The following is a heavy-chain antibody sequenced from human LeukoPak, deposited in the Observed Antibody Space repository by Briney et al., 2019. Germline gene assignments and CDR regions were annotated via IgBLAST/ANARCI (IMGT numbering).Heavy chain of an antibody. J-gene: IGHJ6*02. CDR3: ARLGLYCSGGSCYYYYGMDV. D-gene: IGHD2-15*01. V-gene: IGHV4-61*01. Sequence: SETLSLTCTVSGGSVSSGSYYWSWIRQPPGKGLEWIGYIYYSGSTNYNPSLKSRVTISVDTSKNQFSLKLSSVTAADTAVYYCARLGLYCSGGSCYYYYGMDVWGQGTTVTVSS. CDR1: GGSVSSGSYY. CDR2: IYYSGST.